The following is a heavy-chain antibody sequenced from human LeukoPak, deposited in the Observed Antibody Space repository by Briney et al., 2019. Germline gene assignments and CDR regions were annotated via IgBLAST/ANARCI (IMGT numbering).Heavy chain of an antibody. Sequence: SVKVSCKASGGTFSSYAISWVRQAPGQGLEWMGGIIPIFGTANYAQRFQGRVTITADESTSTAYMELSSLRSEDAAVYYCARETGYYMDVWGKGPTVTVSS. CDR1: GGTFSSYA. CDR3: ARETGYYMDV. J-gene: IGHJ6*03. V-gene: IGHV1-69*13. CDR2: IIPIFGTA. D-gene: IGHD1-14*01.